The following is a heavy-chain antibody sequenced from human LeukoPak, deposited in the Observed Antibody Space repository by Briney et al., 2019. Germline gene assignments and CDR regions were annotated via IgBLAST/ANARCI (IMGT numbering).Heavy chain of an antibody. D-gene: IGHD3-16*01. CDR1: GYSFTSYW. CDR2: IYPGDSDT. CDR3: ARHYLPVMLIDS. Sequence: GESLKISCKGSGYSFTSYWIGWVRQMPGKGLEWMGIIYPGDSDTRYSPSFQGQVTISADKSISTAYLQLHTLEVSDTAIYYCARHYLPVMLIDSWGQGSLVTVSS. V-gene: IGHV5-51*01. J-gene: IGHJ4*02.